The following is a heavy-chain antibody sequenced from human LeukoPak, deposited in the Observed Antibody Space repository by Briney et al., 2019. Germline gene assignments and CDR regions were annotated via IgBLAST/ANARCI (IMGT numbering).Heavy chain of an antibody. Sequence: GALRLLCGASWFTLSSYSLGLGRPAPREGLGGGLAISGSGGSTYYADSVKGRFTISRDNSKNTLYLQMNSLRAEDTAVYYCAKGIRTIAAAGHFDYWGQGTLVTVSS. J-gene: IGHJ4*02. CDR2: ISGSGGST. CDR1: WFTLSSYS. CDR3: AKGIRTIAAAGHFDY. V-gene: IGHV3-23*01. D-gene: IGHD6-13*01.